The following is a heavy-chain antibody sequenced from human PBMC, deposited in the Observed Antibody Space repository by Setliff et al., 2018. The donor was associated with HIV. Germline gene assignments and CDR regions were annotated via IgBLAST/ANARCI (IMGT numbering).Heavy chain of an antibody. CDR1: GYAFTSQF. CDR2: ISPSGDRT. Sequence: ASVKVSCKASGYAFTSQFMHWVRQAPGQGLEWMGIISPSGDRTTYAQRFRGRVTMTSDTSTGTVYMELSSLRSEDTAVYYCARESPHVDTDRVSQHPTDYYYYGMDVWGQGTTVTVSS. CDR3: ARESPHVDTDRVSQHPTDYYYYGMDV. D-gene: IGHD5-18*01. V-gene: IGHV1-46*01. J-gene: IGHJ6*02.